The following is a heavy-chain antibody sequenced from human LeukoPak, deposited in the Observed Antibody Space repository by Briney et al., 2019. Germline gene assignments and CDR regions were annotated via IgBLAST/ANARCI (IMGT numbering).Heavy chain of an antibody. V-gene: IGHV4-34*01. Sequence: SETLSLTCAVYGGSFSGYYWSWIRQPPGKGVEWIGELNHSGSTNYNPSLKSRVTISVETSNNQFSLKLSSVPAADTAVYYCARGVDYYGSGSYSYYYYYMDAWGEGTTVTVSS. CDR2: LNHSGST. J-gene: IGHJ6*03. CDR3: ARGVDYYGSGSYSYYYYYMDA. CDR1: GGSFSGYY. D-gene: IGHD3-10*01.